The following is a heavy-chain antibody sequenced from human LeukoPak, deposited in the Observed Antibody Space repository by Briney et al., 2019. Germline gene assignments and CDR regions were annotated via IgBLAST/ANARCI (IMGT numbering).Heavy chain of an antibody. CDR2: VYYDGTS. V-gene: IGHV4-39*01. Sequence: SETLSLTCTVSGGSINSHSYYWGWIRQPPGKGLEWIGSVYYDGTSYSNPSLKSRVAVFVDTSRDQFSLDLSFVTAADTALYYCVRHISTNTGYFDSCGQGTLVSVSS. CDR3: VRHISTNTGYFDS. CDR1: GGSINSHSYY. D-gene: IGHD5-24*01. J-gene: IGHJ4*02.